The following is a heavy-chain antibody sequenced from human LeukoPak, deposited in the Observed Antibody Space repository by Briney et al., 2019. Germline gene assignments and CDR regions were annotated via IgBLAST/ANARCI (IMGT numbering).Heavy chain of an antibody. Sequence: PGGSLRLSCAASGFTFSSYAMSWVRQAPGKGLEWVSAISGSGDSTYYADSVKGRFTISRDNSKNTLYLRMNSLRAEDTAVYYCAKGYSTIREYGMDVWGQGTTVTVSS. V-gene: IGHV3-23*01. D-gene: IGHD6-13*01. CDR2: ISGSGDST. CDR3: AKGYSTIREYGMDV. J-gene: IGHJ6*02. CDR1: GFTFSSYA.